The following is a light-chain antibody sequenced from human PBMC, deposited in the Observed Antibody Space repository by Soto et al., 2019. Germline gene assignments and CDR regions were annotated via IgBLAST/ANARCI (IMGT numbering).Light chain of an antibody. Sequence: EIVLTQSPGTLSLSPGERATLSCRASQSVSSSYLAWYQQKPVQAPRLLIYGASSRATGIPDRFSGSGSGTDFTLTISRLEPEDFAVYSCQHYGSSPNTFGQGTRLEIK. CDR3: QHYGSSPNT. J-gene: IGKJ5*01. CDR1: QSVSSSY. V-gene: IGKV3-20*01. CDR2: GAS.